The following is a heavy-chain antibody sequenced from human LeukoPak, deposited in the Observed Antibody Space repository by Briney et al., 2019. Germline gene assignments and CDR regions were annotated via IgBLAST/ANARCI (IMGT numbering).Heavy chain of an antibody. CDR1: GFTFSSYW. CDR2: IYSDGSST. J-gene: IGHJ6*02. Sequence: GGSLRLSCAASGFTFSSYWMHWVRQAPGKGLVWVSRIYSDGSSTNYADSVKGRFTISRDNAKNTLYLQMNSLRAEDTAVYYCARDPVGAIGYGMDVWGQETTVTVSS. D-gene: IGHD1-26*01. V-gene: IGHV3-74*01. CDR3: ARDPVGAIGYGMDV.